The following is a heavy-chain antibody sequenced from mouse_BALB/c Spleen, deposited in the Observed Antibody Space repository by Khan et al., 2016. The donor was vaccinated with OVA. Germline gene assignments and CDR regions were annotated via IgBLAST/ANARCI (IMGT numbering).Heavy chain of an antibody. CDR3: ARRTTGYTMDY. CDR1: GYTFTSYT. V-gene: IGHV1-4*01. D-gene: IGHD2-14*01. CDR2: INPRSGYT. Sequence: VQLVESGAELARPGASVRMSCKASGYTFTSYTMHWVKQRPGQGLEWIGYINPRSGYTNYNQNFKDKATLTADKSSSSAYMQLSSLTSEDSAVDYCARRTTGYTMDYWGQGTSVTVSS. J-gene: IGHJ4*01.